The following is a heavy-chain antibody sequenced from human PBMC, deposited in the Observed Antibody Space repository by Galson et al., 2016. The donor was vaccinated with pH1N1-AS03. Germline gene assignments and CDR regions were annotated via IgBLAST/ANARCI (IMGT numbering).Heavy chain of an antibody. CDR3: ASSTAVTPWEAAFDI. J-gene: IGHJ3*02. CDR2: FYTNGNT. Sequence: TLSLTCTVSGGPISSGYYYWSWIRQPAGKGLEWIGRFYTNGNTNYNPSLKSRVTISVDTSKNHFSLKLSSVTAADTAVYYCASSTAVTPWEAAFDIWGRGTMVTVSS. CDR1: GGPISSGYYY. D-gene: IGHD4-17*01. V-gene: IGHV4-61*02.